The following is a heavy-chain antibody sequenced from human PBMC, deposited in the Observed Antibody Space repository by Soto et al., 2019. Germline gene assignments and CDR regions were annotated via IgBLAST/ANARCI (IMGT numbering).Heavy chain of an antibody. D-gene: IGHD6-19*01. V-gene: IGHV5-10-1*01. CDR2: IYPSDSYT. Sequence: PGESLKISCESSGYTFANYWIGWVRQVPGKGLEWVAIIYPSDSYTNYSPSFQGHVTISADKSISTAYLQWSSLKASDTAMYYCARRGSSGSTYYYYGMDVWGQGTTVTVSS. J-gene: IGHJ6*02. CDR1: GYTFANYW. CDR3: ARRGSSGSTYYYYGMDV.